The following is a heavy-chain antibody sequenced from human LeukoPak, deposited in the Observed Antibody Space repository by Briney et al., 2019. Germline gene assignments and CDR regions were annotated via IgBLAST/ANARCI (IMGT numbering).Heavy chain of an antibody. D-gene: IGHD2-2*01. CDR3: AKQEDCSTSSCYSGGWFDP. V-gene: IGHV4-39*01. J-gene: IGHJ5*02. Sequence: SETLSLTCTVSGGSISSSSYYWGWIRQPPGKGLEWIGSIYYSGSTYYNPSLKSRVTISVDTSKNQFSLKLSSVTAADTAVYYCAKQEDCSTSSCYSGGWFDPWGQGTLVTVSS. CDR2: IYYSGST. CDR1: GGSISSSSYY.